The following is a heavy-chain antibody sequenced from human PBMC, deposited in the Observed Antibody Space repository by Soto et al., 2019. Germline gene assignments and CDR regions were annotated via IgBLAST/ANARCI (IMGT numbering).Heavy chain of an antibody. Sequence: EVQLVESGGGLVRPGGSLRLSCAASGFTFSSYWMRWVRQVPGKGLVWVSRMDEDGGTTDYADSVKGRFTISRDNAKNTLYLQMNSLTVEDTAVYYCASDLSGRADVWGQGTTVTVSS. CDR1: GFTFSSYW. CDR3: ASDLSGRADV. V-gene: IGHV3-74*02. D-gene: IGHD3-10*01. CDR2: MDEDGGTT. J-gene: IGHJ6*02.